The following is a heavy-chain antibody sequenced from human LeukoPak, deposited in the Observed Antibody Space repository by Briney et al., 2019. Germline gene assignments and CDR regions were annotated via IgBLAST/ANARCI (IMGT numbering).Heavy chain of an antibody. CDR3: ARGPNYYGSSGYWGN. CDR1: GFTFSSYW. V-gene: IGHV3-74*01. CDR2: INSDGSST. D-gene: IGHD3-22*01. Sequence: GGSLRLSCAASGFTFSSYWMHWVRQAPGKGLVWVSRINSDGSSTSYADSVKGRFTISRDNAKNTLYVQMNSLRAEDTAVYYCARGPNYYGSSGYWGNWGQGTLVTISS. J-gene: IGHJ4*02.